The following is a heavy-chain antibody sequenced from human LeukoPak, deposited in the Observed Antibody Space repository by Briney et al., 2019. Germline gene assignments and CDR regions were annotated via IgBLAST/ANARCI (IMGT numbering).Heavy chain of an antibody. CDR2: ISYDGSNK. CDR3: ARDQGYSGYGLFDY. D-gene: IGHD5-12*01. V-gene: IGHV3-30*04. CDR1: GFTFSSYA. J-gene: IGHJ4*02. Sequence: GGSLRLSCAASGFTFSSYAMHWVRQAPGKGLEWVAVISYDGSNKYYADSVKGRFTISRDNSENTLYLQMNSLRAEDTAVYYCARDQGYSGYGLFDYWGQGTLVTVSS.